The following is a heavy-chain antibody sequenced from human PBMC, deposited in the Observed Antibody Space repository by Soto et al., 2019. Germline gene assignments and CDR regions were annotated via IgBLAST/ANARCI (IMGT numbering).Heavy chain of an antibody. CDR3: ARDLTTVPYERDS. Sequence: EVQLVESGGGLVKPGGSLRLSCAASGFTFTSYTMNWVRQAPGKGLEWVSCVSSSDDYIYYADSVKGRFTISTDNAKNSLYLQMNSLRAEDTAVYYCARDLTTVPYERDSWGQGTLVTVSS. J-gene: IGHJ4*02. D-gene: IGHD4-17*01. V-gene: IGHV3-21*01. CDR2: VSSSDDYI. CDR1: GFTFTSYT.